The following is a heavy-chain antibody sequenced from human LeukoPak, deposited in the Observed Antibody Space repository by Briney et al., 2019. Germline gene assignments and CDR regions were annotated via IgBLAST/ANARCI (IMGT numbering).Heavy chain of an antibody. CDR3: LGNYDFWSGYTVGY. J-gene: IGHJ4*02. CDR2: ISSSGSTI. Sequence: VQPGGSLRLSCAASGFIFSSYEMNWVRQAPGKGLEWVSYISSSGSTIYYADSVKGRFTISRDDAKNSLYLQMNSLRAEDTAVYYCLGNYDFWSGYTVGYWGQGTLVTVSS. CDR1: GFIFSSYE. V-gene: IGHV3-48*03. D-gene: IGHD3-3*01.